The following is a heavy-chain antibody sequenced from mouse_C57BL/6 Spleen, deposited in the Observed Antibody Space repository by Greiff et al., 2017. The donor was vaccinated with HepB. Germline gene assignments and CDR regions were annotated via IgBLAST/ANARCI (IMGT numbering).Heavy chain of an antibody. Sequence: QVQLKQSGPGLVQPSQRLSITCTVSGFSLTSYGVHWVRQSPGKGLEWLGVIWSGGSTDYNAAFISRLSISKDNSKSQVFFKMNSLQADDTAIYYCARMMITTGYYYAMDYWGQGTSVTVSS. CDR2: IWSGGST. J-gene: IGHJ4*01. D-gene: IGHD2-4*01. CDR3: ARMMITTGYYYAMDY. V-gene: IGHV2-2*01. CDR1: GFSLTSYG.